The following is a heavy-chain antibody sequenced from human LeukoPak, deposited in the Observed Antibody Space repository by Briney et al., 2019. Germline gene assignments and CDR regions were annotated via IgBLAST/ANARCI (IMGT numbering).Heavy chain of an antibody. CDR2: IYFSGRT. CDR3: ASELRFLEWLGIDY. J-gene: IGHJ4*02. D-gene: IGHD3-3*01. Sequence: PSETLSLTCTVSGGSISSSSYFRGWIRQPPGKGLEWIGNIYFSGRTYYNPSLKSRITISLDTSKNQFSLKLSSVTAADTAVYYCASELRFLEWLGIDYWGQGTLVTVSS. CDR1: GGSISSSSYF. V-gene: IGHV4-39*07.